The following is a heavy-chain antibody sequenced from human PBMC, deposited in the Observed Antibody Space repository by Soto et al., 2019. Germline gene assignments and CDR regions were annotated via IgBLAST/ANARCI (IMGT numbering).Heavy chain of an antibody. Sequence: PSQTLSLTCAISGGSVSSNSAAWNWIRQSPSRGLEWLGRTYYRSKWYNDYAVSVKSRITINPDTSKNQFSLQLNSVTPEDTALYYWARDPLTYSSVWEGFRKTLLLNGMDVWGQGTTVTVS. CDR3: ARDPLTYSSVWEGFRKTLLLNGMDV. J-gene: IGHJ6*02. D-gene: IGHD6-19*01. V-gene: IGHV6-1*01. CDR2: TYYRSKWYN. CDR1: GGSVSSNSAA.